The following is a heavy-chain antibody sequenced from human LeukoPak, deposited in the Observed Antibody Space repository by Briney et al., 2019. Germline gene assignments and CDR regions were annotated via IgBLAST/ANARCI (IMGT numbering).Heavy chain of an antibody. J-gene: IGHJ4*02. V-gene: IGHV1-46*01. Sequence: ASVKVSCKASGYTFTSYYMHWVRQAPGQGLEWMGIINPSGGSTSYAQKFQGRVTMTRDTSTSTAYMELRSLRSDDTAVYYCARDSMVACDYWGQGTLVTVSS. D-gene: IGHD3-10*01. CDR3: ARDSMVACDY. CDR1: GYTFTSYY. CDR2: INPSGGST.